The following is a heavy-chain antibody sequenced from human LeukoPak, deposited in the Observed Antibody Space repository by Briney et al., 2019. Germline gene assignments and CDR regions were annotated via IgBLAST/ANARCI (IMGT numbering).Heavy chain of an antibody. CDR3: AREDHSNYNY. Sequence: PGGSLRLSCAASGFPFSSYWMSWVRQAPGKGLEWVANIKRDGGENFYVDSVKGRFTISRDNAKNSLYLQMNSLRAEDTAVYYCAREDHSNYNYWGQGTLVTVSS. V-gene: IGHV3-7*01. CDR1: GFPFSSYW. J-gene: IGHJ4*02. CDR2: IKRDGGEN. D-gene: IGHD4-11*01.